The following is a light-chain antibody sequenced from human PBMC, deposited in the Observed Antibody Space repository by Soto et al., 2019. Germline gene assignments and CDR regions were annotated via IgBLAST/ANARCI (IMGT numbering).Light chain of an antibody. CDR1: SSNIGTYT. Sequence: QSVLTRPPSASGTPGQGVTISCSGSSSNIGTYTVNWYQQLPGTAPKHLIHKNIQRPSGVPDRFSGSKSGTSASLAISGLQSEDEADYYCAGWDDRLNGGVFGGGTKLTVL. CDR2: KNI. J-gene: IGLJ3*02. CDR3: AGWDDRLNGGV. V-gene: IGLV1-44*01.